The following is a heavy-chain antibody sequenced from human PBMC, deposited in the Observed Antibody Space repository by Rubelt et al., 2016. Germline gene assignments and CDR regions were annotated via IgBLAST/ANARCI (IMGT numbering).Heavy chain of an antibody. CDR3: ARDVVVTRLFDY. V-gene: IGHV4-39*01. D-gene: IGHD2-21*01. CDR1: GGSISSSSYY. Sequence: QLQLQESGPGLLKSSDTLSLTCTASGGSISSSSYYWGWIRQPPGKGLEWIGSIYYSGSPYYHPSLKSRVTISVDTSKNQVSRTLNSVTAADTAVYYCARDVVVTRLFDYWGQGILVTVSS. J-gene: IGHJ4*02. CDR2: IYYSGSP.